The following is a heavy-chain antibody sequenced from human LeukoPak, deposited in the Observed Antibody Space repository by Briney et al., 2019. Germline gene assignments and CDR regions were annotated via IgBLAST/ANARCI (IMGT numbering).Heavy chain of an antibody. D-gene: IGHD3-10*01. Sequence: GGSLRLSCAASGFTFSSYSMTWVRQAPGKGLEWVSSISSSSSYIYYADSVKGRFTISRDNAKNSLYLQMNSLRAEDTAVYYCARDQITVWFEGPVYYYGMDVWGQGTTVTVSS. CDR3: ARDQITVWFEGPVYYYGMDV. J-gene: IGHJ6*02. CDR1: GFTFSSYS. CDR2: ISSSSSYI. V-gene: IGHV3-21*01.